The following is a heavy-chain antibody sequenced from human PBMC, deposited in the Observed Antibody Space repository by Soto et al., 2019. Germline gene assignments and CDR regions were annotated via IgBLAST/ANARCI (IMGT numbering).Heavy chain of an antibody. CDR3: AKAILRGLDYYYYVMDV. D-gene: IGHD2-21*01. J-gene: IGHJ6*02. CDR1: GFTFSSYA. Sequence: GGSLRLSCAASGFTFSSYAMSWFRQAPGKGLEWVSAISGGGGSTYYADSVKGRFTISRDISKYTLYLQMNSLRAEDTAVYYCAKAILRGLDYYYYVMDVWGQGTTVTVSS. V-gene: IGHV3-23*01. CDR2: ISGGGGST.